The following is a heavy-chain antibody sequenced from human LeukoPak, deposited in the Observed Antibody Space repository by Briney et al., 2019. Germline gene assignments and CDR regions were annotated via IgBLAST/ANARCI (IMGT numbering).Heavy chain of an antibody. CDR1: GFTFSAYP. J-gene: IGHJ2*01. V-gene: IGHV3-30*09. Sequence: GGSLRLSCAASGFTFSAYPFHWVRQAPGKGLEGVAAISTDAYYKYHGDSVRGRFAISRDNYMNSLYLQLNGLRAEDTAVYYCARSVIPGRWYFDLWGRGTLVTVSS. D-gene: IGHD2-21*01. CDR2: ISTDAYYK. CDR3: ARSVIPGRWYFDL.